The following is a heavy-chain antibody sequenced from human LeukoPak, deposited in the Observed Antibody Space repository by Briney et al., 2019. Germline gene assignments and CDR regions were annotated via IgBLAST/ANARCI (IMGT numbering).Heavy chain of an antibody. D-gene: IGHD6-13*01. V-gene: IGHV3-23*01. CDR3: AKVGSNNWYGHFDY. J-gene: IGHJ4*02. CDR2: ISGGGETT. Sequence: GGSLRLSCAASGFTFNNYAMNWVRQAPGKGLEWVSSISGGGETTYYADSAKGRFTISRDNSQNTLYLQMSSQRVEDTATYYCAKVGSNNWYGHFDYWGQGALVTVSS. CDR1: GFTFNNYA.